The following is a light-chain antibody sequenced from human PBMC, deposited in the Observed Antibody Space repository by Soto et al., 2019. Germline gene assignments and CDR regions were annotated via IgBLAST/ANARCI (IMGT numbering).Light chain of an antibody. Sequence: SYELTQPPSVSVAPGQTARITCGGNNIGTKSVHGYQQKPGQAPVVVVYDDSDRPSGIPERFSGSNSENTATLTISRVEAGDEDDYFCQVWDSRSDHVVFGSGTKLTVL. CDR1: NIGTKS. V-gene: IGLV3-21*02. J-gene: IGLJ1*01. CDR2: DDS. CDR3: QVWDSRSDHVV.